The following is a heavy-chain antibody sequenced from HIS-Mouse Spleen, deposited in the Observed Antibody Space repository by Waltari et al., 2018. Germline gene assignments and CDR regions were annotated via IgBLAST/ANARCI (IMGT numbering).Heavy chain of an antibody. V-gene: IGHV1-2*02. CDR3: ARDVKPRWFDP. CDR2: INPNTGGT. J-gene: IGHJ5*02. Sequence: QVQLVQSGAEVKKPGASVKVSCKASGYTFTGYYMHWVRQAPGQGLEWMGWINPNTGGTNDAQKFQGRVTMTRDTSISTAYMGLSRLRSDDTAVYYCARDVKPRWFDPWGQGTLVTVSS. CDR1: GYTFTGYY.